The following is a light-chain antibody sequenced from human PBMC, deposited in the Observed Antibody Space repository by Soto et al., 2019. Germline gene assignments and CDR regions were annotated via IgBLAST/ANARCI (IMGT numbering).Light chain of an antibody. V-gene: IGLV1-47*01. J-gene: IGLJ3*02. CDR3: AVWDSSLSGWV. CDR1: TSNVGLNY. CDR2: ADD. Sequence: QPVLTQPPSASGTPGQGVTFSCSGSTSNVGLNYVYWYQQRPGMAPKLLMYADDHRPSGVPERFSASKSGASASLAISGLQSEDEGDYYCAVWDSSLSGWVLGGGTKLTVL.